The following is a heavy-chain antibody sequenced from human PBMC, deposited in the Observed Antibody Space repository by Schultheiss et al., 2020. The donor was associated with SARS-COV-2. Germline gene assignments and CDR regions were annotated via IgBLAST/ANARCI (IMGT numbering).Heavy chain of an antibody. CDR2: MNPNSGNT. CDR1: GYTFTSYA. Sequence: ASVKVSCKASGYTFTSYAMHWVRQAPGQRLEWMGWMNPNSGNTGYAQKFQGRVTMTTDTSTSTAYMELRSLRSEDTAVYYCARGGDYGDYGHYYYGMDVWGQGTTVTVS. J-gene: IGHJ6*02. D-gene: IGHD4-17*01. CDR3: ARGGDYGDYGHYYYGMDV. V-gene: IGHV1-8*02.